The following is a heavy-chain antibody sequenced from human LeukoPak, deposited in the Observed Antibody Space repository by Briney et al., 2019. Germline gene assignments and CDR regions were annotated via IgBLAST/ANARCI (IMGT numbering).Heavy chain of an antibody. Sequence: GGSRRVSCAASGFTVSSNYMSWVRQAPGKGLEWVSVVYSGGSTYYADSVKGRFTISRDNSKNTLYLQMNSLRAEDTAVYYCARAVSGSSPSDYWGQGTLVTVSS. CDR1: GFTVSSNY. CDR2: VYSGGST. D-gene: IGHD3-16*01. J-gene: IGHJ4*02. V-gene: IGHV3-53*01. CDR3: ARAVSGSSPSDY.